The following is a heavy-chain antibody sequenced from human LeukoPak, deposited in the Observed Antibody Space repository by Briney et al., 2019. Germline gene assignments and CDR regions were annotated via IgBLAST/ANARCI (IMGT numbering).Heavy chain of an antibody. Sequence: SVKVSCKASGGTFSSYAISWVRQAPGQGLEWMGRIIPIFGTANYAQKFRGRVTITTDESTSTAYMELSSLRSEDTAVYYCARDQYYDSSCYSNWFDPWGQGTLVTVSS. CDR2: IIPIFGTA. CDR3: ARDQYYDSSCYSNWFDP. D-gene: IGHD3-22*01. CDR1: GGTFSSYA. V-gene: IGHV1-69*05. J-gene: IGHJ5*02.